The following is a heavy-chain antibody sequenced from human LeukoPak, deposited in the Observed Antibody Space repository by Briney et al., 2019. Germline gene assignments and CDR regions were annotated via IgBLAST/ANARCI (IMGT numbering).Heavy chain of an antibody. D-gene: IGHD2-15*01. Sequence: ASLKVSCKASLYTFTDYFMHWVRQAPGQGLEWMGWINLNSGCTNFAQRFQGRVTMTRDTSISTAYMDLSRLISDDTAVYYCARGAGYCTGGSCWYFDHWGQGTLVTVSS. J-gene: IGHJ4*02. CDR1: LYTFTDYF. CDR3: ARGAGYCTGGSCWYFDH. V-gene: IGHV1-2*02. CDR2: INLNSGCT.